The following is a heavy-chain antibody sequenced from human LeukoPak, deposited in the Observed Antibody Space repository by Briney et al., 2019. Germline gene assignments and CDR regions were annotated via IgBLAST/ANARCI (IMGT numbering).Heavy chain of an antibody. CDR3: ARDCDRSGYYCY. D-gene: IGHD3-22*01. CDR2: ISGDNGNT. V-gene: IGHV1-18*01. CDR1: GYTFTSYG. Sequence: ASVKVSCKASGYTFTSYGITWVRQAPGQGLEWMGWISGDNGNTYYAQKLQGRVTMTTDTSTSTAYMELRSLRSDDTAVYYCARDCDRSGYYCYWSQGTLVIVPP. J-gene: IGHJ4*02.